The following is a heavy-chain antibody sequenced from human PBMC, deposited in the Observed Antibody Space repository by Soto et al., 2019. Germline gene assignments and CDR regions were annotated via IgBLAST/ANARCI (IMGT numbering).Heavy chain of an antibody. CDR2: ISYDGSSK. CDR1: GFSYSNYG. V-gene: IGHV3-30*18. CDR3: SKDRRGGRAVLDA. J-gene: IGHJ5*02. Sequence: PGGSLRLCCAASGFSYSNYGMHWVRQGPGKGLEWVEVISYDGSSKYHAASVKGRFTISRDNSKNTLHLQMNSLIAEDTAVYYCSKDRRGGRAVLDAWGQGTPVTVSS. D-gene: IGHD2-8*01.